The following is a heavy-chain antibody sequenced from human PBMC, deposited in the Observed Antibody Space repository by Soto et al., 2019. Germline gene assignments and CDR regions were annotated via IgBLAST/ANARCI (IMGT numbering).Heavy chain of an antibody. J-gene: IGHJ5*02. CDR3: AKDRVIQLLPIWPDP. CDR1: GFSFSNYG. D-gene: IGHD2-2*01. V-gene: IGHV3-30*18. Sequence: LRRSCLASGFSFSNYGMHWVRQAPGKGLEWVAFVSSDGNNKYYAESVKGRFTISRDNAKNTLYLQVDRLTVDDTAVYYCAKDRVIQLLPIWPDPWGQGTLVTVSS. CDR2: VSSDGNNK.